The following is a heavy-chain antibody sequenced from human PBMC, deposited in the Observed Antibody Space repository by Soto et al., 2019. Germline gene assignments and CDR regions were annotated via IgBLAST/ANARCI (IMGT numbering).Heavy chain of an antibody. V-gene: IGHV4-4*07. CDR3: ARDDYKDGGNNWFDP. CDR1: GGAITKYY. D-gene: IGHD3-16*01. J-gene: IGHJ5*02. CDR2: MYTKERT. Sequence: QVQLQQSGPGLVKASETLSLTCTVSGGAITKYYWSWIRQPAGKGLEWIGRMYTKERTNYNLSFKSRVTMSGDTSKNQFSLKLNAVTAADTAVYYCARDDYKDGGNNWFDPWGQGTLVTVSS.